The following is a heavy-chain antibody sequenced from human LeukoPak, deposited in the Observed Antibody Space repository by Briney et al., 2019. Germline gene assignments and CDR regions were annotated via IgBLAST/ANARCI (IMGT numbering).Heavy chain of an antibody. Sequence: GGSLRLSCAASGFNFSSYWMTWVRQAPGKGLEWVANIKQDGSEKYYVDSLKGRFTISRDTAKNSLYLQMNSLRAEDTAVYYCARSIDIDYWGQGTLVTVSS. V-gene: IGHV3-7*01. D-gene: IGHD2-21*01. CDR2: IKQDGSEK. CDR1: GFNFSSYW. J-gene: IGHJ4*02. CDR3: ARSIDIDY.